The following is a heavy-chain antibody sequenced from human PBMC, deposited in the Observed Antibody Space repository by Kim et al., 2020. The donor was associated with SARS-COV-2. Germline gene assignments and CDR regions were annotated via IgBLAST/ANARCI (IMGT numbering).Heavy chain of an antibody. CDR2: INHSGST. Sequence: SETLSLTCAVYGGSFTGYYWSWIRQPPGKGLEWIGEINHSGSTNYNPSLKSRVTISVDTSKNQFSLKLSSVTAADTAVYYCARCADYYYGSGSPISLWFDPWGQGTLVTVSS. J-gene: IGHJ5*02. V-gene: IGHV4-34*01. CDR1: GGSFTGYY. CDR3: ARCADYYYGSGSPISLWFDP. D-gene: IGHD3-10*01.